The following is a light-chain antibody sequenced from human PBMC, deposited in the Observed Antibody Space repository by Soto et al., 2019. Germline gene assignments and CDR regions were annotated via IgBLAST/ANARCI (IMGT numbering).Light chain of an antibody. CDR2: KAS. V-gene: IGKV1-5*03. J-gene: IGKJ1*01. CDR3: QQYNSYPWA. CDR1: QSISSW. Sequence: DILMTQSPSIVSASVGDRVTSACRASQSISSWLAWYQQKPGKAPNLLIYKASSLERGVPSRFSGSGSGTEFTLTISSLQPDDFVTYYCQQYNSYPWAFGQGTKVEI.